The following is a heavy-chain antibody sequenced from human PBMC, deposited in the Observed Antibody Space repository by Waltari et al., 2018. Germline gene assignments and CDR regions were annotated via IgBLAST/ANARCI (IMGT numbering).Heavy chain of an antibody. D-gene: IGHD1-26*01. J-gene: IGHJ4*02. Sequence: EVLLVASGGGLVQPRGALRVSCAASGLSLSDRYMDWVRQAPGKGLEWIGRTRDKAHFYTAEYAASVRGRFTISTDESTNSQYLQMNSLKTEDTAVYYCVRDLVGAPYWGQGTLVTVPS. CDR1: GLSLSDRY. CDR3: VRDLVGAPY. CDR2: TRDKAHFYTA. V-gene: IGHV3-72*01.